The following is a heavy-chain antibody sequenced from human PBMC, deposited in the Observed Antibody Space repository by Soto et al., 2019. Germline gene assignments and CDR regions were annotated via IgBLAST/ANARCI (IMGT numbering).Heavy chain of an antibody. CDR3: TDGMAI. J-gene: IGHJ6*02. V-gene: IGHV3-15*07. CDR1: GFSFSHAW. CDR2: IRSKADGGTT. Sequence: EVQLVQSGGGLVKPGESLRLSCEASGFSFSHAWMNWVRQAPGKGLEWVGRIRSKADGGTTGFTAPVEGRFTISRDDSKNTLYLQMDSLKTEDTAVYYCTDGMAIWVQGTTVIVS.